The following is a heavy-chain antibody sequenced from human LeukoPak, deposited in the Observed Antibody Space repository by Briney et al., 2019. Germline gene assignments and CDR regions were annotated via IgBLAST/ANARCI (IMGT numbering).Heavy chain of an antibody. V-gene: IGHV4-34*01. Sequence: SETLSLTCAVYGGSFSGYYWSWIRQPPGKGLEWIGEINHSGSTNYNPSLKSRVTISVDTSKNQFSLKLSSVTAADTAVYYCARSGATTVDYWGQGTLVTVSS. D-gene: IGHD1-26*01. CDR3: ARSGATTVDY. J-gene: IGHJ4*02. CDR1: GGSFSGYY. CDR2: INHSGST.